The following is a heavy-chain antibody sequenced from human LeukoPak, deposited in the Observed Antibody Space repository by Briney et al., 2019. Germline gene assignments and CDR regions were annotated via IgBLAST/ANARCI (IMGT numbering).Heavy chain of an antibody. J-gene: IGHJ4*02. Sequence: SETLSLTCTVSGGSITNFYWSWIRQPPGKRPEWIGYIHASGSTNYNPSLRGRVTISIDTSKNQFSLRLNSVTAADTAVYYCARDRGRYFDYWGRGTLVTVSS. CDR2: IHASGST. D-gene: IGHD3-10*01. V-gene: IGHV4-59*01. CDR3: ARDRGRYFDY. CDR1: GGSITNFY.